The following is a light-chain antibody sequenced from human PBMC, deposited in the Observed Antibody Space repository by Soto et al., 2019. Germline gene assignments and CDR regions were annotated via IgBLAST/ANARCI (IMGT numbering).Light chain of an antibody. Sequence: EIVLTQSPGTLSLSPGERATLSCRASQTVGKNYLAWYQQKSGQAPRLLIHGASNRATGIPERFSGSGSGTNFTLTISSLQSADFGVYYCQQYYTWPRGTFGQGTKVDIK. J-gene: IGKJ1*01. V-gene: IGKV3-20*01. CDR1: QTVGKNY. CDR3: QQYYTWPRGT. CDR2: GAS.